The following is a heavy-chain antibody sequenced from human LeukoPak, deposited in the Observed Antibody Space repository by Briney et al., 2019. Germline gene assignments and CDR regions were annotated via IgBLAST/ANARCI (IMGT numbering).Heavy chain of an antibody. D-gene: IGHD3-10*01. CDR2: IYYSGST. CDR1: GGSISSSNYY. V-gene: IGHV4-39*01. CDR3: ARGKRVVPAAPRYYYGSGSYDLDY. Sequence: SETLSLTCTVSGGSISSSNYYWGWIRQPPGKGLEWIGIIYYSGSTYYNPSLKSRVTISVDTSKNQFSLKLSSVTAADTAVYYCARGKRVVPAAPRYYYGSGSYDLDYWGQGTLVTVSS. J-gene: IGHJ4*02.